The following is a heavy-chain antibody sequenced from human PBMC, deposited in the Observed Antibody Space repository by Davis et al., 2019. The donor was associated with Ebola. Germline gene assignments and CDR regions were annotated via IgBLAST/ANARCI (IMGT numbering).Heavy chain of an antibody. CDR1: GGSISSGGYT. V-gene: IGHV4-30-2*01. Sequence: SETLSLTCTASGGSISSGGYTWSWIRQPPGKGLEWIGYMYHSGSTYYNPSLKSRVTISVDTSKNHFSLKLSSVTAADTAVYYCARRTRSALSTIFHDAFDIWGQGTMVTVSS. J-gene: IGHJ3*02. CDR3: ARRTRSALSTIFHDAFDI. D-gene: IGHD5/OR15-5a*01. CDR2: MYHSGST.